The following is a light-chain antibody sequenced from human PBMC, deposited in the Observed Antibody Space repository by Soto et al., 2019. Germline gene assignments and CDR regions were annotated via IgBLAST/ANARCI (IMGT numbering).Light chain of an antibody. CDR3: QQYNSYPYT. J-gene: IGKJ2*01. Sequence: DIQMTQSPSTLSASVGDRVTITCRASQSISSWLAWYQQKPGKAPKLLIYKASSLESGVPSRFSGSGSGTECILTISSLQHDDFATYYCQQYNSYPYTFGQGTKLEIK. CDR1: QSISSW. V-gene: IGKV1-5*03. CDR2: KAS.